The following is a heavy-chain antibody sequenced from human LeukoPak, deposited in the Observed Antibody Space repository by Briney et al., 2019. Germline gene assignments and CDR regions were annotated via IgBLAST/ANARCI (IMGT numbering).Heavy chain of an antibody. CDR3: ASAGCSGGTCYSGGTPGYMDV. V-gene: IGHV3-30*04. J-gene: IGHJ6*03. CDR1: GFTFSSYE. CDR2: ISYDGSNK. D-gene: IGHD2-15*01. Sequence: GGSLRLSCAASGFTFSSYEMNWVRQAPGKGLEWVAVISYDGSNKYYADSVKGRFTISRDNSKNTLYLQMNSLRAEDTAVYYCASAGCSGGTCYSGGTPGYMDVWGKGTTVTVSS.